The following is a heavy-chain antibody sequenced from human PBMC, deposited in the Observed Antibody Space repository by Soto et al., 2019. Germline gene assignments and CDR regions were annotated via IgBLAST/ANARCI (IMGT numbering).Heavy chain of an antibody. Sequence: LGESLKISSKASGYSFTSYWIGWVRQMPGKGLEYMGIIWPGDSDTRYSPSFQGQVTMSVDKSINTAYLQWRSLKASDTAMYYCATLDCAGGSCFPFDHWGQGSLVTVSS. CDR3: ATLDCAGGSCFPFDH. CDR2: IWPGDSDT. CDR1: GYSFTSYW. J-gene: IGHJ4*02. V-gene: IGHV5-51*01. D-gene: IGHD2-15*01.